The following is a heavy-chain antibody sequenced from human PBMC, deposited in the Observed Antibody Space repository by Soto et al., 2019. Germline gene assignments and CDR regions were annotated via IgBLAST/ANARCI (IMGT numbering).Heavy chain of an antibody. CDR2: IQSGGPT. CDR1: GFTVSSKY. J-gene: IGHJ6*04. V-gene: IGHV3-66*01. D-gene: IGHD2-15*01. CDR3: ARDDVLCDGGRCYGVPLGV. Sequence: GSLRLSCAASGFTVSSKYMSWVRQAPGKGLEWVSLIQSGGPTYYADSVKGRFTISRDTSENTVHLQMDSLRAEDTAVYYCARDDVLCDGGRCYGVPLGVWGKGTTVTVSS.